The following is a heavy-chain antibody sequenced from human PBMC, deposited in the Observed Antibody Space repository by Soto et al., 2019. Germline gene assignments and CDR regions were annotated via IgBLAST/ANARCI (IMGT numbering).Heavy chain of an antibody. Sequence: VASVKVSCKASGYTFTSYYMHWVRQAPGQGLEWMGIINASGGSTSYAQKLQGRVTMTRDTSTSTVYMELSSLRSDDTAVYYCARVGSIAAAGTWGQGTLVTVSS. J-gene: IGHJ1*01. CDR2: INASGGST. V-gene: IGHV1-46*01. CDR1: GYTFTSYY. CDR3: ARVGSIAAAGT. D-gene: IGHD6-13*01.